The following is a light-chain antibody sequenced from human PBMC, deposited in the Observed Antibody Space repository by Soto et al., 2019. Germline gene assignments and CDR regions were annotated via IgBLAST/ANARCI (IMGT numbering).Light chain of an antibody. CDR3: QQRSN. Sequence: EIVLPQSPATLSLSPGERATLSCRASQSVSSYLAWYQQKPGQAPRLLIYDASNRATGIPARFSGSGSGTDFTLTISSLEPEDFAVYYCQQRSNFGQGTRLEIK. J-gene: IGKJ5*01. V-gene: IGKV3-11*01. CDR2: DAS. CDR1: QSVSSY.